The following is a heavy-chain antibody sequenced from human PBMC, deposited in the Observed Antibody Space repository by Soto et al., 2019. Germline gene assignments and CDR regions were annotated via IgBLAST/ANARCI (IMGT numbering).Heavy chain of an antibody. CDR2: ISAYNGNT. J-gene: IGHJ4*02. CDR1: GYTFTSYG. CDR3: ARALLGYCSSTSCRYFDY. V-gene: IGHV1-18*01. Sequence: ASVKVSCKASGYTFTSYGISWVRQAPGQGLEWMGWISAYNGNTNYAQKLQGRVTMTTDTSTSTAYMELRSLRSDDTAVYYCARALLGYCSSTSCRYFDYWGQGTLVTVSS. D-gene: IGHD2-2*01.